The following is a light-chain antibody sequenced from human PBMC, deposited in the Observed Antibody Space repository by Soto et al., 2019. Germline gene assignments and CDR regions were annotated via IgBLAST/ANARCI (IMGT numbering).Light chain of an antibody. CDR3: QHYGYSAGT. Sequence: EVVLTQSPGTLSLSPGETATLSCRASQSVSYNYLAWYQQRPGQAPRLLIYDASSRVSGIPDRFSGSGSGTDFTLTISRLEPQDFAVYLCQHYGYSAGTFCQGTKVDIK. V-gene: IGKV3-20*01. CDR1: QSVSYNY. CDR2: DAS. J-gene: IGKJ1*01.